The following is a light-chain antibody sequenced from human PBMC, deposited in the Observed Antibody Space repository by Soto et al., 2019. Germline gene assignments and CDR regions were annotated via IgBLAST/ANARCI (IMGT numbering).Light chain of an antibody. J-gene: IGKJ5*01. Sequence: EIVLTQSPGTLSLSPGESVTLSCRASQRVSSNYVAWYQQRPGQPPRLLIYSASRRANGIPDSFSGSGSGTDFTLNLSRLESEDFAVYYCQQYGTLPNTVGQGTRLEIK. CDR1: QRVSSNY. CDR2: SAS. V-gene: IGKV3-20*01. CDR3: QQYGTLPNT.